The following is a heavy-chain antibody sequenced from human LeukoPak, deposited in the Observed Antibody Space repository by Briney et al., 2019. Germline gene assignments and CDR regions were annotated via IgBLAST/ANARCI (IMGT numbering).Heavy chain of an antibody. J-gene: IGHJ4*02. CDR1: GFTFSDYY. CDR2: ISSSGSTI. V-gene: IGHV3-11*01. Sequence: GGSLRLSCAASGFTFSDYYMSWIRQAPGKGLEWVSYISSSGSTIYYADSVKGRFTISRDNAKNSLYLQMNSLRAKDTAVYYCARDSDDSSGYYLPSLDYWGQGTLVTVSS. D-gene: IGHD3-22*01. CDR3: ARDSDDSSGYYLPSLDY.